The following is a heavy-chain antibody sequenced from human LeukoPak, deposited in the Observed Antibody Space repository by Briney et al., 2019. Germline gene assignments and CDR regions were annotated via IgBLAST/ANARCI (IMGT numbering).Heavy chain of an antibody. J-gene: IGHJ4*02. V-gene: IGHV3-30*18. D-gene: IGHD3-16*01. Sequence: GGSLRLSCAASGFTFSSYSMNWVRQAPGKGLEWVAVISYDGSNKYYADSVKGRFTISRDNSKNTLYLQMNSLRAEDTAVYYCAKTSDTYPFDYWGQGTLVTVSS. CDR2: ISYDGSNK. CDR3: AKTSDTYPFDY. CDR1: GFTFSSYS.